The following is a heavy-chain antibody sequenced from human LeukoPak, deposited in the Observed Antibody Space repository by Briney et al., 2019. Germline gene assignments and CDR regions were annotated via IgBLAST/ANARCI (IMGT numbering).Heavy chain of an antibody. D-gene: IGHD3-3*01. V-gene: IGHV4-59*01. Sequence: PSETLSLTCTVSGGSISSYYWSWIRQPPGKGLEWIGYIYYSGSTNYNPSLKSRFTRSVDTSKNQFSLKLSSVTAADTAVYYCARGAPRYYDFWSGYPDYWGQGTLVTVSS. CDR1: GGSISSYY. CDR3: ARGAPRYYDFWSGYPDY. CDR2: IYYSGST. J-gene: IGHJ4*02.